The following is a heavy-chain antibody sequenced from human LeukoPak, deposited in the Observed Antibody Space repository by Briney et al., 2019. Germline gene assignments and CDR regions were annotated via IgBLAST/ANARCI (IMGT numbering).Heavy chain of an antibody. CDR1: GGSISSYY. Sequence: KPSETLSLTCTVSGGSISSYYWSWIRQPPGKGLEWIGYIYYSGSTNYNPSLKSRVTISVDTSKNQFSLKLSSVTAADTAVYYCARSDRYFDWLFDYWGQGTLVTVSS. V-gene: IGHV4-59*08. CDR2: IYYSGST. CDR3: ARSDRYFDWLFDY. D-gene: IGHD3-9*01. J-gene: IGHJ4*02.